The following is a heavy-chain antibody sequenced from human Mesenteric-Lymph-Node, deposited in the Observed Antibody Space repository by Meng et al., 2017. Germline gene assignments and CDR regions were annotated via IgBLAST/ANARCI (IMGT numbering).Heavy chain of an antibody. CDR1: GGSLRGYY. V-gene: IGHV4-34*01. CDR2: INHSGGS. D-gene: IGHD6-13*01. Sequence: GPLRQWGAGLLKASETLSLTCAVYGGSLRGYYWTWIRQPPGKGLEWIGEINHSGGSYYNPSLESRVTISADTSKNQFSLNLSPVSAADTAVYYCTRAVGRRQLSRRGHFYDFWGQGTLVTVSS. CDR3: TRAVGRRQLSRRGHFYDF. J-gene: IGHJ4*02.